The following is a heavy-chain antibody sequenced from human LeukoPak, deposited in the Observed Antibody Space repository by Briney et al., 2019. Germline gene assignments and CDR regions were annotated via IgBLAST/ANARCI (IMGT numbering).Heavy chain of an antibody. CDR3: VRMTVLYGESSPGWFEH. D-gene: IGHD4/OR15-4a*01. CDR2: IHTDGST. CDR1: ALTVSTNY. J-gene: IGHJ5*02. Sequence: GGSLTLSCEASALTVSTNYMGWVRQPPGRGLEWVSVIHTDGSTYYPDSVKGRFTISRDTSTNTMFLQMNSLRAAGTALYYCVRMTVLYGESSPGWFEHWGQGTLLTVSA. V-gene: IGHV3-53*03.